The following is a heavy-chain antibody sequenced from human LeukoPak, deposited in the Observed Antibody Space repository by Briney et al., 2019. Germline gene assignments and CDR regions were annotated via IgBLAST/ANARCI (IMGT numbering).Heavy chain of an antibody. J-gene: IGHJ4*02. CDR2: INGDGSTT. CDR1: GFTFSSYW. D-gene: IGHD2-15*01. Sequence: GGSLRLSCAASGFTFSSYWMHWVRQAPGKGLVWVSRINGDGSTTTYADSVKGRFTISRDNAKNSLYLQMNSLRAEDTALYYCATLMVGWGQGTLVTVSS. V-gene: IGHV3-74*01. CDR3: ATLMVG.